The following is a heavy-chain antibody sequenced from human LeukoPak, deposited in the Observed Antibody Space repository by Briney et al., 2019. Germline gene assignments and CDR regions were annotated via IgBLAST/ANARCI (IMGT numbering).Heavy chain of an antibody. CDR2: IYYSGST. V-gene: IGHV4-39*07. CDR1: GGSISSSSYY. CDR3: ARARGTEAIDS. Sequence: SETLSLTCTVSGGSISSSSYYWGWIRQPPGEGLEWIGSIYYSGSTYYNPSLKSRVTISVDTSKNQFSLKLSSVTAADTAVYYCARARGTEAIDSWGLGTLVTVSS. D-gene: IGHD6-25*01. J-gene: IGHJ4*02.